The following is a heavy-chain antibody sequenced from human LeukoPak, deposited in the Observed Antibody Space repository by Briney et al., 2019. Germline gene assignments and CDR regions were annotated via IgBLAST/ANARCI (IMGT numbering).Heavy chain of an antibody. V-gene: IGHV4-39*01. CDR3: ARHAGGIAAAGTRPFDY. CDR2: TYYSGST. Sequence: SETLSLSCTASGASFSSSTYNWGWLGQPQGKGREWFGGTYYSGSTYYNPSLESRFTMSVDTSKNQFSLKLSSVTAADTAVYYCARHAGGIAAAGTRPFDYWGQGTLVTVSS. D-gene: IGHD6-13*01. J-gene: IGHJ4*02. CDR1: GASFSSSTYN.